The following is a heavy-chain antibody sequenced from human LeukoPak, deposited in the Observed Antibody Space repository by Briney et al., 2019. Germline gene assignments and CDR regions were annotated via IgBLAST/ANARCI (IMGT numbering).Heavy chain of an antibody. CDR3: ASQNIAAAQDAFDI. J-gene: IGHJ3*02. D-gene: IGHD6-13*01. CDR1: GFTFSNYM. CDR2: IKSDGITI. Sequence: GGSLRLSCAASGFTFSNYMMHWVRQAPGKGLVWVSRIKSDGITITYADSVKGRFTISRDNAKNSLYLQMNSLRAEDTAVYYCASQNIAAAQDAFDIWGQGTMVTVSS. V-gene: IGHV3-74*01.